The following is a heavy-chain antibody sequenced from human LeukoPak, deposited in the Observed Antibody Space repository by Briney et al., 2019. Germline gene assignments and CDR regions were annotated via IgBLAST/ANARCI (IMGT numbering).Heavy chain of an antibody. CDR1: GFTFSSYG. CDR3: ARVLCSGGTCLDAFDI. J-gene: IGHJ3*02. CDR2: IWYDESNK. D-gene: IGHD2-15*01. V-gene: IGHV3-33*01. Sequence: GGSLRLSCVASGFTFSSYGMYWVRQAPGKGLEWVAVIWYDESNKYYADSVKGRFTISRDNSKNTLYLQMNSLRAEDTAVYYCARVLCSGGTCLDAFDIWGQGTMVTVSS.